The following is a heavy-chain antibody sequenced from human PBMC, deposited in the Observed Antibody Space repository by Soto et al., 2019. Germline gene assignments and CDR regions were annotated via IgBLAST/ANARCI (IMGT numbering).Heavy chain of an antibody. J-gene: IGHJ4*02. CDR1: GFTFSSYA. V-gene: IGHV3-30-3*01. D-gene: IGHD3-16*01. CDR2: MSYDGSNK. Sequence: QVQLVESGGGVVQPGRSLRLSCAASGFTFSSYAMHWVRRARGKGLEWMAVMSYDGSNKYYADSVKGRFTISRDNSKNTLYLQMNSLRPEDTALYYCARDGGAYWGQGTLVTVSS. CDR3: ARDGGAY.